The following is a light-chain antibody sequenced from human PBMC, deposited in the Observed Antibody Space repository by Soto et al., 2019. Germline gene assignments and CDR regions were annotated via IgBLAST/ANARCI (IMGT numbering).Light chain of an antibody. J-gene: IGKJ1*01. Sequence: DIQMTQSPSSLSASVGDRVTITCRASQSIHSYLNWYQQKAGKAPKLLIYAASSLQSGVPSRFSGSGFGTDFTLTISSLQPEDFATYYCQQSYSTPRTFGQGTKVEIK. CDR2: AAS. CDR1: QSIHSY. V-gene: IGKV1-39*01. CDR3: QQSYSTPRT.